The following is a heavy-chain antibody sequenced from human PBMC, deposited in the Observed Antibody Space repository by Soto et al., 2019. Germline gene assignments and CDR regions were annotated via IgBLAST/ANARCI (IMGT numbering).Heavy chain of an antibody. J-gene: IGHJ6*02. D-gene: IGHD2-2*01. Sequence: EVQLLESGGGLVQPGGSLRLSCGASGFTFSDNAMTWVRQAPGKGLEWVSSISDDGDATYYADSVKGRFTISRDNSKNTLFLQMNSLGAEDTALYYCAKSLSTAVNYGMDVWGQGTSVTVSS. CDR2: ISDDGDAT. CDR1: GFTFSDNA. CDR3: AKSLSTAVNYGMDV. V-gene: IGHV3-23*01.